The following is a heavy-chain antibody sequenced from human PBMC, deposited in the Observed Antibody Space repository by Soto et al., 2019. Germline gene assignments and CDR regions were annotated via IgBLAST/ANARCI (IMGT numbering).Heavy chain of an antibody. D-gene: IGHD2-2*01. Sequence: VASVKVSCKASGYTFTTYFMHWVRQAPGQGFEWMGRINPTGGDTVYAQKFQGRVTVTRDTSTSTVNIELGSLTSKDTAVYYCARGSYASNVFIMDVWGQGTAVTVSS. CDR1: GYTFTTYF. J-gene: IGHJ6*02. V-gene: IGHV1-46*01. CDR3: ARGSYASNVFIMDV. CDR2: INPTGGDT.